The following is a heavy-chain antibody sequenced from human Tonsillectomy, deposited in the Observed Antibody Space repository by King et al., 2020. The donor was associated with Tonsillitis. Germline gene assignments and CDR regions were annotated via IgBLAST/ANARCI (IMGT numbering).Heavy chain of an antibody. V-gene: IGHV3-30*18. D-gene: IGHD1-26*01. CDR1: GFTFSSYG. CDR2: ISYDGSNK. Sequence: HVQLVESGGGVVQPGRSLRLSCAASGFTFSSYGMHWVRQAPGKGLEWVAVISYDGSNKYYADSVKGRFTISRDNSKNTLYLHMNSLRAEDTAVYYCAKGGVGVGTIPGDDAFDIWGQGTMVTVSS. J-gene: IGHJ3*02. CDR3: AKGGVGVGTIPGDDAFDI.